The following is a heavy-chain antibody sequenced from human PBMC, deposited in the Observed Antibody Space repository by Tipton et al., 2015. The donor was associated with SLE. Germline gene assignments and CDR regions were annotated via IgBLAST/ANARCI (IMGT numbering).Heavy chain of an antibody. D-gene: IGHD3-16*01. Sequence: QSGPEVKKPGASVKVSCKTSGYTFPDYAIHWVRQGPGQRLEWLGWLNAANGNTKNSRQFLGRLRFTRNASASKAYMDLSSLTSADTAVYYCARDRSRKGEPRGGGGHWGQGTLLTVSS. V-gene: IGHV1-3*01. J-gene: IGHJ4*02. CDR1: GYTFPDYA. CDR2: LNAANGNT. CDR3: ARDRSRKGEPRGGGGH.